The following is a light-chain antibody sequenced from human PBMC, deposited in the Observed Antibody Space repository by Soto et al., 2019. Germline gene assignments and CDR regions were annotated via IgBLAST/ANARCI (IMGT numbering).Light chain of an antibody. J-gene: IGLJ1*01. Sequence: QSALTQPASVSGAPGQSITISCTGTNSDVNYVSWHQQHPGKAPKLMIYEVINRSSGVSTRFSGSKSGNTASLTISGPQAEDEADYYCSSSTSSNTFVFGTGTKVTVL. CDR3: SSSTSSNTFV. CDR2: EVI. CDR1: NSDVNY. V-gene: IGLV2-14*01.